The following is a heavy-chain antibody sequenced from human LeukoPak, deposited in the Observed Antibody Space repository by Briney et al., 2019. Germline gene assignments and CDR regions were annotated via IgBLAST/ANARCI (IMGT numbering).Heavy chain of an antibody. J-gene: IGHJ5*02. Sequence: PSETLSLTCAVYGGSFSGYYWSWIRQPPGKGLEWIGEINHSGSTNYNPSLKCRVTISVDTSKNQFSLKLSSVTAADTAVYYCARRLNYDFWSGYSGYNWFDPWGQGTLVTVSS. V-gene: IGHV4-34*01. CDR3: ARRLNYDFWSGYSGYNWFDP. CDR2: INHSGST. CDR1: GGSFSGYY. D-gene: IGHD3-3*01.